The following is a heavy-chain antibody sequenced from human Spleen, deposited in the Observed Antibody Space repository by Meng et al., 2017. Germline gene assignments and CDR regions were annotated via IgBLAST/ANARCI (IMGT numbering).Heavy chain of an antibody. CDR2: ISSDPSSA. D-gene: IGHD3-10*01. CDR3: AKTRGGVGGAFDI. Sequence: GESLKISCAASGLTLSNYWMHWVRQAPGKGLVWVSRISSDPSSASYADSVKGRFTISRDNSKNTLYLQMNSLRAEDTAVYYCAKTRGGVGGAFDIWGQGTMVTVSS. J-gene: IGHJ3*02. CDR1: GLTLSNYW. V-gene: IGHV3-74*01.